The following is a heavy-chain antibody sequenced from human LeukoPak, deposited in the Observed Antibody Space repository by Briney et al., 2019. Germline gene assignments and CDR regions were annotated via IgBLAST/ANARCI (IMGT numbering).Heavy chain of an antibody. CDR3: ARKGDGYDLAAFDI. D-gene: IGHD5-24*01. V-gene: IGHV3-11*01. J-gene: IGHJ3*02. CDR2: ISSSGSTI. Sequence: GGSLRLSCAASGLTFSDYYMSWIRQAPGKGLEWVSYISSSGSTIYYADSVKGRFTISRDNAKNSLYLQMNSLRVEDTAVYYCARKGDGYDLAAFDIWGQGTMVTVSS. CDR1: GLTFSDYY.